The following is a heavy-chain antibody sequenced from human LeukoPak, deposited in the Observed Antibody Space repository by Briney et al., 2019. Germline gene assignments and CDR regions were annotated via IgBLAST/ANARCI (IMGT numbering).Heavy chain of an antibody. V-gene: IGHV1-2*02. D-gene: IGHD4-23*01. J-gene: IGHJ4*02. CDR1: GYTFTGYY. CDR2: INPNSGGT. Sequence: ASVKVSCKASGYTFTGYYMHWVRQAPGQGLEWMGWINPNSGGTNYAQKFQGRVTMTRDTSISTAYMELSRLRSDDRAVYYCARDLYGGTPATFDYWGQGTLVTVSS. CDR3: ARDLYGGTPATFDY.